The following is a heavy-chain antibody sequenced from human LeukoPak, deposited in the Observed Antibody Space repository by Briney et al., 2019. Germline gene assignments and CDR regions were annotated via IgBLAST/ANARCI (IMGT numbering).Heavy chain of an antibody. D-gene: IGHD3-10*01. CDR1: GYTFTSYD. CDR2: MNPNSGNT. CDR3: ARGEEFGEFFDY. V-gene: IGHV1-8*01. Sequence: ASVKVSCKASGYTFTSYDINWVRQATGQGLEWMGWMNPNSGNTGYAQKFQGRVTMTRNTSISTAYMELSSQRSEDTAVYYCARGEEFGEFFDYWGQGTLVTVSS. J-gene: IGHJ4*02.